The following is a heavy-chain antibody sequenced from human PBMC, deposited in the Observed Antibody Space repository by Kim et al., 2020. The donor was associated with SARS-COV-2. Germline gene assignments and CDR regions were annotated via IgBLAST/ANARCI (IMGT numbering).Heavy chain of an antibody. D-gene: IGHD3-10*01. V-gene: IGHV1-18*01. CDR2: NT. CDR3: ARHRTGSYTP. J-gene: IGHJ5*02. Sequence: NTNYAPKLQGRVTMTTDTATSTAYMELRSLRSDDTAVYYCARHRTGSYTPWGQGTLVTVSS.